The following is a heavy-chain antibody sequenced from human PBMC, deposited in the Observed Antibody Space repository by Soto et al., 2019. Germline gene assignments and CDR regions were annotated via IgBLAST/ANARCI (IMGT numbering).Heavy chain of an antibody. CDR1: GFTFSFYP. Sequence: EVLLLESGGGLVQPGGSLRLSCAASGFTFSFYPMSWVRQAPGKGLEWVSGISSSAGTTYYADPVKGRFTISRDNSKNTLYLEVNSLRAEDTAVYYCAKAPERHITLAVVTHWLDYWGQGTLVTVSS. CDR3: AKAPERHITLAVVTHWLDY. D-gene: IGHD3-22*01. J-gene: IGHJ4*02. V-gene: IGHV3-23*01. CDR2: ISSSAGTT.